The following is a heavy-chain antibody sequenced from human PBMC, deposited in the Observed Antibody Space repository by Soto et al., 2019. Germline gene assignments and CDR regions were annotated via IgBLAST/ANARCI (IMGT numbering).Heavy chain of an antibody. Sequence: SVKVSCKASGGTLSSYVISWVRQAPGQGLEWMGGIIPIYGTANYAEKFQGRVAITADESTSTAYMELSRLRSEDTAIYYCARXFGGCSAGSCRYNWFDPWGQGTLVTVSS. CDR3: ARXFGGCSAGSCRYNWFDP. J-gene: IGHJ5*02. V-gene: IGHV1-69*13. CDR2: IIPIYGTA. CDR1: GGTLSSYV. D-gene: IGHD2-15*01.